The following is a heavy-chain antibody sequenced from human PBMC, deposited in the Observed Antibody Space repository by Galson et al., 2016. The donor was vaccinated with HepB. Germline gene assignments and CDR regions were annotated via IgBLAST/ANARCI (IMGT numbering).Heavy chain of an antibody. CDR1: GASIISGDYY. V-gene: IGHV4-39*01. Sequence: SETLSLTCNVSGASIISGDYYWGWIRHPPGKGLEWIGHIYYNGNTHSSPSLKSRVTMSVDTSNNQFSLELNSVTAADTAVYYCARRGGFGLTFDSWGQGMLVTVSS. D-gene: IGHD3/OR15-3a*01. CDR2: IYYNGNT. J-gene: IGHJ4*02. CDR3: ARRGGFGLTFDS.